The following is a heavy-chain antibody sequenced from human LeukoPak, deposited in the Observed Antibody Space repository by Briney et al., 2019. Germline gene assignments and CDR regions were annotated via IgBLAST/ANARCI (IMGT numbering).Heavy chain of an antibody. CDR2: LYSDGST. CDR1: GFTVSSNY. Sequence: GGSLSLSCAAPGFTVSSNYMSWVRQAPGKGLEWVSVLYSDGSTYYADSVKGRFTISRDNSKNTLYLQMNNLRAEDTAVYYCARAAYDSNGFTANHDYWGQGTLVTVSS. CDR3: ARAAYDSNGFTANHDY. D-gene: IGHD3-22*01. J-gene: IGHJ4*02. V-gene: IGHV3-53*01.